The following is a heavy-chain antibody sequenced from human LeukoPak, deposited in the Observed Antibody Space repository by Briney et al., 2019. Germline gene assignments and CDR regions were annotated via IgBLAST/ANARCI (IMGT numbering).Heavy chain of an antibody. D-gene: IGHD6-19*01. V-gene: IGHV3-33*01. CDR1: GFTFSTYG. J-gene: IGHJ4*02. Sequence: PGGSLRLSCAASGFTFSTYGLHWVRQAPGKGLEWVALIWYDGSNKYYADSVKGRFTISRDNSKNTLYLQMNSLRAEDTAVYYCAREKQKYSSGWYCLDYWVQGTLVTVSS. CDR2: IWYDGSNK. CDR3: AREKQKYSSGWYCLDY.